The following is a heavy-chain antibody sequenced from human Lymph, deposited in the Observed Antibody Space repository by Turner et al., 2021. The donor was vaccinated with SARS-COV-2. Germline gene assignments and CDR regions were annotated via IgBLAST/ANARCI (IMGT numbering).Heavy chain of an antibody. CDR1: GYTLTEFS. Sequence: QVQLVQSGAEVKKPGASVKVSCKVSGYTLTEFSIHWVRQAPGKGLEWMGGFDPEDGETIYAQKFQGRVTMTEDTSTDTAYMELSSLRSEDTAVYYCATLKSNWKILTGRYYFDFWGQGTLVTVSS. D-gene: IGHD1-1*01. CDR3: ATLKSNWKILTGRYYFDF. CDR2: FDPEDGET. V-gene: IGHV1-24*01. J-gene: IGHJ4*02.